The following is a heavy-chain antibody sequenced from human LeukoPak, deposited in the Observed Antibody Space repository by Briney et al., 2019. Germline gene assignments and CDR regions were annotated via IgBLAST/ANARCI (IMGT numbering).Heavy chain of an antibody. V-gene: IGHV1-69*13. CDR1: GGTFSSYA. CDR3: ARARGDIVVVPAAMPYYFDY. Sequence: GASVKVSCKASGGTFSSYAISWVRQAPGRGLEWMGGIIPIFGTANYAQKFQGRVTITADESTSTAYMELSSLRSEDTAVYYCARARGDIVVVPAAMPYYFDYWGQGTLVTVSS. CDR2: IIPIFGTA. D-gene: IGHD2-2*01. J-gene: IGHJ4*02.